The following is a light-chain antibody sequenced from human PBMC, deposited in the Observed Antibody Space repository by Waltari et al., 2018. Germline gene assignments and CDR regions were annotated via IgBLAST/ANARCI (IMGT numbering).Light chain of an antibody. CDR1: QSVLYSSNNKNY. CDR3: QQYYTTPYN. J-gene: IGKJ2*01. V-gene: IGKV4-1*01. Sequence: DIVMTQSPDSLAVSLGESVTINCTSSQSVLYSSNNKNYLAWYRQRPGQTPKLLIYWASTRESGVPDRFSGSGSGTDFTLTISSLQAEDVAVYYCQQYYTTPYNFGPGTKLEIK. CDR2: WAS.